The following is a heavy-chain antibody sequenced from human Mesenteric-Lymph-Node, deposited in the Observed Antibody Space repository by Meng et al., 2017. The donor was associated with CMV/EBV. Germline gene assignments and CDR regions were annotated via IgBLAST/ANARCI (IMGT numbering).Heavy chain of an antibody. Sequence: CAVSGDSISSVYWWTWVRQPPGKGLEWIGEIHHSGKVNYNPSLQSRVSISMDTSKNQLSLKLTSVTAADTAVYYCARFPLYQLLGYDHWGQGALVTVSS. CDR2: IHHSGKV. J-gene: IGHJ4*02. CDR3: ARFPLYQLLGYDH. D-gene: IGHD2-2*01. V-gene: IGHV4/OR15-8*02. CDR1: GDSISSVYW.